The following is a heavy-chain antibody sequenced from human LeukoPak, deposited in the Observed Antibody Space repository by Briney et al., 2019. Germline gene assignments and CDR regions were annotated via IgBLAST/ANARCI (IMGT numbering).Heavy chain of an antibody. CDR3: ARKWSSRDWFDP. CDR1: GYIFTTYS. V-gene: IGHV1-46*01. D-gene: IGHD2-8*01. J-gene: IGHJ5*02. Sequence: ASVTVSCKASGYIFTTYSIHWVRQAPGQGLEWIGMINPRGDATIYAQKFQGRVTMTSDTSTTTIYMELSSLKSEDTGLYYCARKWSSRDWFDPWGEGTLVTVSS. CDR2: INPRGDAT.